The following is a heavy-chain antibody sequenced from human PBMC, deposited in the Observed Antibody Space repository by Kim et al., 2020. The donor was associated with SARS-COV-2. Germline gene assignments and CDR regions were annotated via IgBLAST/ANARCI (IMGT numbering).Heavy chain of an antibody. CDR2: IIPIFGLT. CDR3: ATDHWPGYLYHTA. J-gene: IGHJ5*02. D-gene: IGHD5-12*01. CDR1: GGTFKNYV. Sequence: SVKVSCKASGGTFKNYVFSWVRQAPGQGLEWVGRIIPIFGLTNYAPQFRGRVALTVDTATTTANRELSGLRSEDTTLYYCATDHWPGYLYHTAWSQGTLFTVSA. V-gene: IGHV1-69*04.